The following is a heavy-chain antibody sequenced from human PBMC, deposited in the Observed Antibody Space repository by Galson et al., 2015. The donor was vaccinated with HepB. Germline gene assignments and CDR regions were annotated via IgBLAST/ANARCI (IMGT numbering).Heavy chain of an antibody. CDR1: GFTFEDYT. J-gene: IGHJ6*02. CDR2: ITSDGETT. Sequence: SLRLSCAASGFTFEDYTMHWVRQAPGKGLEWVSLITSDGETTYYGDSVEGRFTISRDNSKNSLYLLMSRLRIDDSALYYCVKDIWYYDFWSGYSRNYGMGVWGQGTTVTVSS. V-gene: IGHV3-43*01. D-gene: IGHD3-3*01. CDR3: VKDIWYYDFWSGYSRNYGMGV.